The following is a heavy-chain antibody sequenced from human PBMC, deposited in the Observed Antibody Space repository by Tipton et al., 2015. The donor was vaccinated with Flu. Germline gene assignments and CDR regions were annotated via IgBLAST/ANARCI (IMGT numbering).Heavy chain of an antibody. CDR1: GGSISSYY. CDR3: ARRDFSNYVSDPKNWFDR. Sequence: TLSLTCTVSGGSISSYYWSWIRQPPGKGLEWIATIHRSGSTKYNPSLKSRVTISVDTSKNQFSLEMRSVTAADTAVYYCARRDFSNYVSDPKNWFDRWGQGILVTVSS. J-gene: IGHJ5*02. V-gene: IGHV4-59*08. D-gene: IGHD4-11*01. CDR2: IHRSGST.